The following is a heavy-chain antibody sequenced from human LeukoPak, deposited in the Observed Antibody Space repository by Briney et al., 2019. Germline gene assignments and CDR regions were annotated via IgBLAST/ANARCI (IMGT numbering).Heavy chain of an antibody. D-gene: IGHD3-10*01. CDR2: IYYSGST. CDR3: ARVHGSSYYYYYMDV. Sequence: SETLSLTCTVSGGSISSYYWSWIRRPPGKGLEWIGYIYYSGSTNYNPSLKSRVTISVDTSKNQFSLNLSSVTAADTAVYYCARVHGSSYYYYYMDVWGKGTTVTVSS. J-gene: IGHJ6*03. CDR1: GGSISSYY. V-gene: IGHV4-59*01.